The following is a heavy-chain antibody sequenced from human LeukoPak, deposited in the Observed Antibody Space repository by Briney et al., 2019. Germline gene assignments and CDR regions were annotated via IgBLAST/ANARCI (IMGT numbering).Heavy chain of an antibody. CDR2: IRSKAYGGTT. CDR1: GFTVSSNY. CDR3: TRGPPFDY. V-gene: IGHV3-49*04. J-gene: IGHJ4*02. Sequence: PGGSLRLSCAASGFTVSSNYMSWVRQAPGKGLEWVGFIRSKAYGGTTEYAASVKGRFTISRDDSKSIAYLQMNSLKTEDTAVYYCTRGPPFDYWGQGTLVTVSS.